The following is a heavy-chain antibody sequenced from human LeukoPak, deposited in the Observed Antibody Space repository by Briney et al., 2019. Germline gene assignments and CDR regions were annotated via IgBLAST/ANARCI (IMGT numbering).Heavy chain of an antibody. D-gene: IGHD2-21*02. CDR1: GYTFTSYY. CDR2: INPGGGST. CDR3: ARDLAYCGGDCSRPGAFDI. Sequence: ASVKVSCKASGYTFTSYYMHWVRQAPRQGLEWMGIINPGGGSTSYAQKFQGRVTMTRDMSTSTVYMELSSLRSEDTAVYYCARDLAYCGGDCSRPGAFDIWGQGTMVTVSS. J-gene: IGHJ3*02. V-gene: IGHV1-46*01.